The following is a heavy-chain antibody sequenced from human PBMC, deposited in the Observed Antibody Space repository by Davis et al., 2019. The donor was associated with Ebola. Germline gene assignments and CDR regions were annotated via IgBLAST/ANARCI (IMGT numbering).Heavy chain of an antibody. J-gene: IGHJ3*01. CDR1: GYSFNKYW. CDR3: ASLRRTITGMDDGFDV. V-gene: IGHV5-51*01. CDR2: IYTGDSDT. D-gene: IGHD1-20*01. Sequence: GGSLRLSCKASGYSFNKYWIGWVRQMPGKGLEWMGIIYTGDSDTRYSPSFRGQVTISADKSTRTAYLQWGRLKASDTAMYYCASLRRTITGMDDGFDVWGQGTMVTVSS.